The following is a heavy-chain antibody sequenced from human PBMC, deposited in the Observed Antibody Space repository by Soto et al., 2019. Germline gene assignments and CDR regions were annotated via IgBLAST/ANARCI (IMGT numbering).Heavy chain of an antibody. CDR1: GFTCSNAW. Sequence: VGSLRLSCAASGFTCSNAWMSWVRQAPGKGLEWVGRIKSKTDGGTTDYAAPVKGRFTISRDDSKNTLYLQMNSLKTEDTAVYYCTTTYYYDSSGYRWGQGTLVTVSS. J-gene: IGHJ4*02. D-gene: IGHD3-22*01. V-gene: IGHV3-15*01. CDR2: IKSKTDGGTT. CDR3: TTTYYYDSSGYR.